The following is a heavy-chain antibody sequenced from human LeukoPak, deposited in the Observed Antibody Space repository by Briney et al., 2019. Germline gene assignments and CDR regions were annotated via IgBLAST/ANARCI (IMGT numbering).Heavy chain of an antibody. Sequence: TSETLSLTCAVYGGSFSGYYWSWIRQPPGKGLEWIGEINHSGSTNYNPSLKSRVTISVDTSKNQFSLKLSSVTAADTAVYYCARVSYYDSSGYAYAFDIWGQGTMVTVSS. V-gene: IGHV4-34*01. J-gene: IGHJ3*02. CDR3: ARVSYYDSSGYAYAFDI. CDR2: INHSGST. D-gene: IGHD3-22*01. CDR1: GGSFSGYY.